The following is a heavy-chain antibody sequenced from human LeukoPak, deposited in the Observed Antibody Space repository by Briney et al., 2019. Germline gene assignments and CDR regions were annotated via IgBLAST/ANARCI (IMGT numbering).Heavy chain of an antibody. J-gene: IGHJ4*02. CDR3: ARGYDFWSGYSFDY. CDR2: IHGSSGST. Sequence: ETLSLTCTVSGGSISSGSYYWSWIRQPAGKGLEWVSGIHGSSGSTYYADSVKGRSTISRDNSKNTLYLQMNSLRAEDTAVYYCARGYDFWSGYSFDYWGQGTLVTVSS. CDR1: GGSISSGSYY. V-gene: IGHV3-23*01. D-gene: IGHD3-3*01.